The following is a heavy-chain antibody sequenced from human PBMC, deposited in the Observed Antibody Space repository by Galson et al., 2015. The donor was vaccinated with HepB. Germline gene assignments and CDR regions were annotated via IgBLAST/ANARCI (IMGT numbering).Heavy chain of an antibody. V-gene: IGHV3-48*03. D-gene: IGHD3-16*02. J-gene: IGHJ4*02. Sequence: SLRLSCAASGFTFSNYEMNWVRQAPGKGLEWVSYISGSDCTIYYADSVKGRLTISRDNAKNSLYLQMSSLRAEDTAVYYCARDPFRVVIVTTPPYYFDSWGQGTLVTVSS. CDR1: GFTFSNYE. CDR3: ARDPFRVVIVTTPPYYFDS. CDR2: ISGSDCTI.